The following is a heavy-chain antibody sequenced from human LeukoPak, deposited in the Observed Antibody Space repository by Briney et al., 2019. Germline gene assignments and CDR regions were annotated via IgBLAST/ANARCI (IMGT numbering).Heavy chain of an antibody. Sequence: GGSLRLSCAASGFTFSSIWMSWVRQAPGKGLEWVANINQDGREKYYVDSVKGRFTISRDNAKNSLYLQMNSLRAEDTAVYYCAKDRDYGDYLYAFDIWGQGTMVTVSS. J-gene: IGHJ3*02. V-gene: IGHV3-7*01. CDR1: GFTFSSIW. CDR2: INQDGREK. CDR3: AKDRDYGDYLYAFDI. D-gene: IGHD4-17*01.